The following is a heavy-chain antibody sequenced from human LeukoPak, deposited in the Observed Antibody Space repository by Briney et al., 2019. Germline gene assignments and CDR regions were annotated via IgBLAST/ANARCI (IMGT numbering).Heavy chain of an antibody. J-gene: IGHJ4*02. D-gene: IGHD6-19*01. CDR1: GFTFSSYS. CDR2: ISSSSYI. V-gene: IGHV3-21*01. CDR3: ARVLQWLGYYFDY. Sequence: GGSLRLSCAASGFTFSSYSMNWVRQAPGKGLEWVSSISSSSYIYYADSVKGRFTISRDNAKNSLYLQMNSLRAEDTAVYYCARVLQWLGYYFDYWGQGTLVTVSS.